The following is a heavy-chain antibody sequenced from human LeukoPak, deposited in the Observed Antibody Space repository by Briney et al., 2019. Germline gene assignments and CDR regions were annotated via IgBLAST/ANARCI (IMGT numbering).Heavy chain of an antibody. D-gene: IGHD3-10*01. V-gene: IGHV4-38-2*01. CDR1: GYSISSGYY. Sequence: SETLSLTCAVSGYSISSGYYWGWIRQPPGKGLEWIGSIYHSGSTYYNPSLKSRVTISVDTSKNQFSLKLSSVTAADTAVYYCARRVGSSGLRPNLQYYFDYWGQGTLVTASS. CDR3: ARRVGSSGLRPNLQYYFDY. J-gene: IGHJ4*02. CDR2: IYHSGST.